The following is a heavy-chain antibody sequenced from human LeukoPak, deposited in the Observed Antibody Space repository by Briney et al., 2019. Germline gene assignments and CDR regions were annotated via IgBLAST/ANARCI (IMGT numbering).Heavy chain of an antibody. CDR3: ARVAPYDYSSWFDP. Sequence: PGGSLRLSCAASGFTFSDYYMSWIRQAPGKGLEWVSYISSSGSTIYYADSVKGRFTISRDNAKNSLYLQMNSLRAEDTAVYYCARVAPYDYSSWFDPWGQGTLVTVSS. CDR1: GFTFSDYY. V-gene: IGHV3-11*04. CDR2: ISSSGSTI. D-gene: IGHD4-11*01. J-gene: IGHJ5*02.